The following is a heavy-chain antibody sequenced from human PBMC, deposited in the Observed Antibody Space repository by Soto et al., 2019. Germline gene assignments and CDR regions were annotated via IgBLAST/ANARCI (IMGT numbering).Heavy chain of an antibody. CDR2: IIPIFGTA. J-gene: IGHJ4*02. Sequence: SVKVSCKASGGTFSSYAISWVRQAPGQGLEWMGGIIPIFGTANYAQKFQGRVTITADESTSTAYMELSSLRSEDTAVYYCARYPRPYDGRRGYTGYWGQGTLVTGSS. D-gene: IGHD3-22*01. CDR1: GGTFSSYA. CDR3: ARYPRPYDGRRGYTGY. V-gene: IGHV1-69*13.